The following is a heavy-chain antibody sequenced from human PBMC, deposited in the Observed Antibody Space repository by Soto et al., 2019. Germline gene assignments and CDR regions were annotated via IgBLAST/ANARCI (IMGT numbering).Heavy chain of an antibody. Sequence: QVQLVQSGAEVKKPGASVKVSCKASGYTFTSYGISWVRQAPGQGLEWMGWISAYNGNTNYAQKLQGRVTMTTDTSTITAYMELRSLRSDDTAVYYCARDAQYSGSYLHYYYYGMDVWGQGTTVTVSS. D-gene: IGHD1-26*01. CDR1: GYTFTSYG. CDR3: ARDAQYSGSYLHYYYYGMDV. J-gene: IGHJ6*02. V-gene: IGHV1-18*01. CDR2: ISAYNGNT.